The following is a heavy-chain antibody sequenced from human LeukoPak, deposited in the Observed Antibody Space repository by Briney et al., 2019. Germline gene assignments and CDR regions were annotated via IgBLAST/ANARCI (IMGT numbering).Heavy chain of an antibody. CDR2: INPNSGGT. D-gene: IGHD4-23*01. V-gene: IGHV1-2*02. CDR1: GYTFTGYY. J-gene: IGHJ5*02. CDR3: ARAQGSLTRLPVRGWFDP. Sequence: GASVKVSCKASGYTFTGYYMHWVRQAPGQGLEWMGWINPNSGGTNYAQKFQGRVTMTRDTSISTAYMELSRLRSDDTAVYYCARAQGSLTRLPVRGWFDPWGQGTLVTVSS.